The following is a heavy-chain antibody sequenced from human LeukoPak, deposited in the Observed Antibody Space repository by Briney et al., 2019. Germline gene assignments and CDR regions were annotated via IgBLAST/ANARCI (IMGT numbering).Heavy chain of an antibody. CDR1: GYTFTSYY. V-gene: IGHV1-46*01. CDR2: INPSGGST. Sequence: ASVTVSCKASGYTFTSYYMHWVRQAPGQGLEWMGIINPSGGSTSYAQKFQGRVTMTRDTSTSTAYMELSSLRSEDTAVYYCARDLITMIVVVYGMDVWGQGTTVTVSS. J-gene: IGHJ6*02. D-gene: IGHD3-22*01. CDR3: ARDLITMIVVVYGMDV.